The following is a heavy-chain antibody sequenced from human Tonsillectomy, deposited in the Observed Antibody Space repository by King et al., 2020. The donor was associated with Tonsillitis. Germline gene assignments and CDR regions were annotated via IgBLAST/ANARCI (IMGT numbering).Heavy chain of an antibody. J-gene: IGHJ1*01. V-gene: IGHV3-30*02. CDR3: ASWGIFGMVIESF. D-gene: IGHD3-3*01. Sequence: VQLVEPGGGVVQPGGSLRLSCAASGFIFSNFGMHWVRQAPGKGLEWVSFIRFDGANKYYGDSVKGRFTVSRDNSKNTLYLQMDSLRPEDMAVYFCASWGIFGMVIESFWGQGTLVTVSS. CDR2: IRFDGANK. CDR1: GFIFSNFG.